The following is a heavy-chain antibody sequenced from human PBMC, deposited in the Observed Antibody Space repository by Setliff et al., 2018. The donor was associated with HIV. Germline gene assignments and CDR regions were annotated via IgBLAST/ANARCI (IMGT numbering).Heavy chain of an antibody. CDR3: ARGKGRWLQFKGVFAFDI. CDR1: GDSISSYY. J-gene: IGHJ3*02. V-gene: IGHV4-59*01. CDR2: IYHSGST. Sequence: TLSLTCTVSGDSISSYYWSWIRQPPGKELEWIGYIYHSGSTNYNPSLKSRVTISADTSKNQFSLRLNSVTAADTAVYYCARGKGRWLQFKGVFAFDIWGQGTMVTVSS. D-gene: IGHD5-12*01.